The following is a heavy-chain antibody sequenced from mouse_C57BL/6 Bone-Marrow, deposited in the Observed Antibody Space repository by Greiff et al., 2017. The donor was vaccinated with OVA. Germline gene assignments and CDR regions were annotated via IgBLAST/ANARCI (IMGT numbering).Heavy chain of an antibody. CDR1: GYTFTNYW. J-gene: IGHJ2*02. CDR3: AHYDSRLYLHY. V-gene: IGHV1-59*01. D-gene: IGHD1-1*01. Sequence: QVQLQQSGAELVRPGASVKLSCKASGYTFTNYWMHWVKQRPGQGLEWIGVIAPSIGYINYNQKFKGRATLTADTSSSTAYMQLSSLTSEDSAVYYCAHYDSRLYLHYWGQGTSLTVSS. CDR2: IAPSIGYI.